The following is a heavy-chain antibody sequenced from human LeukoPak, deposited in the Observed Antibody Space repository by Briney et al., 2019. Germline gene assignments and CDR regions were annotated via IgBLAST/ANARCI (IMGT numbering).Heavy chain of an antibody. V-gene: IGHV1-46*03. CDR1: GYTFTSYY. CDR3: ASLGGSYSSSSRPFDY. Sequence: ASVKVSCKASGYTFTSYYMHWVRQAPGQGLEWMGIINLSGGSTSYAQKFQGRVTMTRDTSTSTVYMELSSLRSEDTAVYYCASLGGSYSSSSRPFDYWGQGTLVTVSS. D-gene: IGHD6-6*01. J-gene: IGHJ4*02. CDR2: INLSGGST.